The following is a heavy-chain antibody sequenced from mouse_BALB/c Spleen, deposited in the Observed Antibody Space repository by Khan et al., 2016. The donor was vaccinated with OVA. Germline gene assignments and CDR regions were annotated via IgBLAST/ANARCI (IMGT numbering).Heavy chain of an antibody. CDR3: TRAYYGNDYYAMDI. D-gene: IGHD2-9*01. J-gene: IGHJ4*01. CDR1: GFNFSSYG. V-gene: IGHV5-6*01. CDR2: ISRGGGYT. Sequence: EVELVESGGDLVKPGGSLKLSCAASGFNFSSYGMSWVRQTPDKRLEWVASISRGGGYTYYADSVKGRFTISRDNAKNTLYLQMSSRKSEDTAMFYCTRAYYGNDYYAMDIWGQGTSVTVSS.